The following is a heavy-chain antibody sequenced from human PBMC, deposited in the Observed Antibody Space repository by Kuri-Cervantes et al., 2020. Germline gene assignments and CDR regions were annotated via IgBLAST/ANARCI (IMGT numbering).Heavy chain of an antibody. CDR1: GGSFSGYY. CDR2: IYHSGST. V-gene: IGHV4-30-2*01. Sequence: SETLSLTCAVYGGSFSGYYWSWIRQPPGKGLEWIGYIYHSGSTYYNPSLKSRVTISVDRSKNQFSLKLSSVTAADTAVYYCARARDIGYCSGGSCYYFDYWGQGTLVTVSS. D-gene: IGHD2-15*01. J-gene: IGHJ4*02. CDR3: ARARDIGYCSGGSCYYFDY.